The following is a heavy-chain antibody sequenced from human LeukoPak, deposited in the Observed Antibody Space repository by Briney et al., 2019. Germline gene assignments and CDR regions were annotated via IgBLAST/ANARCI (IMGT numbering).Heavy chain of an antibody. CDR1: GFTFSSYS. CDR2: ISSSSSTI. Sequence: GGSLRLSCAASGFTFSSYSMNWVRQAPGKGLERVSYISSSSSTIYYADSVKGRFTISRDNTKKSLYLQMNSLRVEDTAVYYCARVIVEVPGVSDYCDRWGQGTLVTVSS. D-gene: IGHD2-2*01. J-gene: IGHJ4*02. CDR3: ARVIVEVPGVSDYCDR. V-gene: IGHV3-48*04.